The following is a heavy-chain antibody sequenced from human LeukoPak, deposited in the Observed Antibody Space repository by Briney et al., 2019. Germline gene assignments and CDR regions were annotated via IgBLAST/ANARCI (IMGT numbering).Heavy chain of an antibody. D-gene: IGHD5-24*01. V-gene: IGHV3-21*01. Sequence: GGSLRLSCAASGFTFSSYGMHWVRQAPGKGLEWVSSISSSSSYIYYADSVKGRFTISRDNAKNSLYLQMDSLRAEDTAVYYCARAKMATMNYWGQGTLVTVSS. J-gene: IGHJ4*02. CDR1: GFTFSSYG. CDR3: ARAKMATMNY. CDR2: ISSSSSYI.